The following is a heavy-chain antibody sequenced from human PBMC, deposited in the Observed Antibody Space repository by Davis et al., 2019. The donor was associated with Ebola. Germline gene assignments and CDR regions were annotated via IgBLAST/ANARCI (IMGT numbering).Heavy chain of an antibody. CDR2: INPNSGGT. CDR3: ARERLGLYYYGMDV. V-gene: IGHV1-2*05. CDR1: GYTFTGHY. J-gene: IGHJ6*02. D-gene: IGHD3/OR15-3a*01. Sequence: AASVKVSCKASGYTFTGHYMHWVRQAPGQGLEWMGRINPNSGGTNYAQKFQGRVTMTRDTSISTAYMELSRLRSDDTVVYYCARERLGLYYYGMDVWGQGTTVTVSS.